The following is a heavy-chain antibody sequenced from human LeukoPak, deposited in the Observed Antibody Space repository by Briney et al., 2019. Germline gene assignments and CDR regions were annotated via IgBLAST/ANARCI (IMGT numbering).Heavy chain of an antibody. D-gene: IGHD6-13*01. V-gene: IGHV1-2*02. CDR3: ARGHYMYSSSWSFDY. CDR1: GYTFTGYY. Sequence: APVKVSCKASGYTFTGYYMHWVRQAPGQGLEWMGWINPNSGGTNYAQKFQGRVTMTRDTSISTAYMELSRLRSDDTAVYYCARGHYMYSSSWSFDYWGQGTLVTVSS. CDR2: INPNSGGT. J-gene: IGHJ4*02.